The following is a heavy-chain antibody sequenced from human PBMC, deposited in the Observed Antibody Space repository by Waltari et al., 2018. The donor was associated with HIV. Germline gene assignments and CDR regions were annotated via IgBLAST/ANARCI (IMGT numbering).Heavy chain of an antibody. CDR3: ARGPRPSTVTAPGWYFDL. Sequence: QVDLHQWGTGLLKPSETLSRTCAAHGGSVTGHFSSWIRETPGEVLQWIGEMNDGGKSNYNPTLKSRAVMTIDPSKKQFSLKLKSVTAADTGVYYCARGPRPSTVTAPGWYFDLWGRGTLVTVSS. CDR2: MNDGGKS. J-gene: IGHJ2*01. V-gene: IGHV4-34*01. D-gene: IGHD2-21*02. CDR1: GGSVTGHF.